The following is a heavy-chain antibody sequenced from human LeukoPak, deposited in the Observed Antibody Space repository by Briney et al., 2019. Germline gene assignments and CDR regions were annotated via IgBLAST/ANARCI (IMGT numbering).Heavy chain of an antibody. CDR1: GGSISSSSYY. V-gene: IGHV4-39*07. J-gene: IGHJ4*02. CDR3: ASGVYDYVWGSYRSDY. D-gene: IGHD3-16*02. Sequence: SETLSLTCTVSGGSISSSSYYWGWIRQPPGKGLEWIGSIYYSGSTYYNPSLKSPVTISVDTSKNQFSLKLSSVTAADTAVYYCASGVYDYVWGSYRSDYWGQGTLVTVSS. CDR2: IYYSGST.